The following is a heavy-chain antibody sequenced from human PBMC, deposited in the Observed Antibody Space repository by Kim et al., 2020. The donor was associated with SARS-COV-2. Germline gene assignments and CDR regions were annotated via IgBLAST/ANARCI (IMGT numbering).Heavy chain of an antibody. CDR3: AHSRIRRGTMIVAGDMSFDY. V-gene: IGHV2-5*02. D-gene: IGHD3-22*01. CDR2: IYWDDDK. J-gene: IGHJ4*02. CDR1: GFSLSTSGVG. Sequence: SGPTLVNPTQTLTLTCTFSGFSLSTSGVGVGSIRQPPGKALEWLALIYWDDDKRYSPSLKSRLTITKDTSKNQVVLTMTNMDPVDTATYYCAHSRIRRGTMIVAGDMSFDYWGQGTLVTVSS.